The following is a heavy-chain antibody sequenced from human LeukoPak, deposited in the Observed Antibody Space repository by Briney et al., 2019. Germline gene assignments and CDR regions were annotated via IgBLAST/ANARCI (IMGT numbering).Heavy chain of an antibody. CDR2: VELSGRT. CDR3: ARLDASLAHLSGSFPDF. J-gene: IGHJ4*02. D-gene: IGHD3-10*01. V-gene: IGHV4-39*01. CDR1: GGSTSSNDYF. Sequence: PSETLSLTCTVSGGSTSSNDYFWGWIRQTPGKGLEWIGNVELSGRTHFNPSLMSRLTISADWSRNQFSLRLNSVTAADTALYYCARLDASLAHLSGSFPDFRGQGILVTVSS.